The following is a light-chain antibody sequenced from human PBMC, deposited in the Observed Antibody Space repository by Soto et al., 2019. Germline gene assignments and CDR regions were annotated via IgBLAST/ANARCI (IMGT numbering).Light chain of an antibody. Sequence: DTQLTQSPSFLSASVGDRVTIACRASQDVSRSVGWYQQKPGTAPKLLISAASTLNSGVPSRFSGSGSGTDFTLTISSLRPEDFATYYCQQLWTYPLTFGGGTKVEI. V-gene: IGKV1-9*01. CDR1: QDVSRS. J-gene: IGKJ4*01. CDR3: QQLWTYPLT. CDR2: AAS.